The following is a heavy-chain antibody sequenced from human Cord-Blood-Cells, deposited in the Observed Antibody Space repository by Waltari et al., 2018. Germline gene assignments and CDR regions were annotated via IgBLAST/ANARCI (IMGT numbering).Heavy chain of an antibody. V-gene: IGHV3-23*01. CDR2: ISVSGGRT. D-gene: IGHD6-13*01. J-gene: IGHJ4*02. CDR3: AILPYSSSWYPFDY. Sequence: EVQLLESGGGLVQPGGSLRLSCAASGFTFSSYAMSCARQAPGKGLEWVSAISVSGGRTYYAESVKGRFTISRDNSKNTLYLQMNSLRAEDTAVYYCAILPYSSSWYPFDYWGQGTLVTVSS. CDR1: GFTFSSYA.